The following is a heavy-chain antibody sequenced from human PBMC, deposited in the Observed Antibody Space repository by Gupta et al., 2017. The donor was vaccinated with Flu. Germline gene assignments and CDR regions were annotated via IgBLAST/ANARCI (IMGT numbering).Heavy chain of an antibody. V-gene: IGHV4-59*08. J-gene: IGHJ6*02. Sequence: QVQLQESGPGLVKPSETLSLTCTVSGGSISSYYWSWIRQPPGKGLEWIGYIYYGGSTNDHPSLKGRVTISVETSKHQFSLKLSVVTAADTAVYYCARLAGWAGTRSYYYYGMDVWGQGTTVTVA. CDR1: GGSISSYY. CDR3: ARLAGWAGTRSYYYYGMDV. D-gene: IGHD1/OR15-1a*01. CDR2: IYYGGST.